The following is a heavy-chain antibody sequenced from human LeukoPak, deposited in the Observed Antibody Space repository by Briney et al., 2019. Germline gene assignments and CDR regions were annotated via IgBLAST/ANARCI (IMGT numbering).Heavy chain of an antibody. V-gene: IGHV3-53*05. D-gene: IGHD3-9*01. J-gene: IGHJ4*02. CDR1: GFTVSSNY. Sequence: GGSLRLSCAASGFTVSSNYMSWVRQAPGKGLEWVSVIYSGGSTYYADSVKGRFTISRDNSKNTLYLQMNSLRAEDTAVYYCAKEWPNYDILTGYYKNWGQGTLVTVSS. CDR2: IYSGGST. CDR3: AKEWPNYDILTGYYKN.